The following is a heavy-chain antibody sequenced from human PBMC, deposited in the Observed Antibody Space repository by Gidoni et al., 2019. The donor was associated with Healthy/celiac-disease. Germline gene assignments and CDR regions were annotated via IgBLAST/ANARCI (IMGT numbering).Heavy chain of an antibody. CDR3: AREIYCSSTSCYGRYFQH. J-gene: IGHJ1*01. V-gene: IGHV4-61*02. CDR2: IYTSGST. D-gene: IGHD2-2*01. CDR1: GGASSSGSYY. Sequence: QVQLQESGPGLVKPSQTLSLTCTVSGGASSSGSYYWSWIRQPAGKGLEWIGRIYTSGSTNSNPSLKSRVTISVDTSKNQFSLKLSSVTAADTAVYYCAREIYCSSTSCYGRYFQHWGQGTLVTVSS.